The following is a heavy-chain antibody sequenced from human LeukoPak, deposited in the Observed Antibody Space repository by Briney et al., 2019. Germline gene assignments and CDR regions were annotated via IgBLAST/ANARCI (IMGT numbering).Heavy chain of an antibody. CDR1: GFTFSSYA. CDR3: AKVKYGSGSYYKDY. Sequence: PGGSLRLSCAASGFTFSSYAMSWVRQAPGKGLEWVSAISGSGGSTYYADSVKGRFTISRDNSKNTLYLQMNSLRAEDTAVYYCAKVKYGSGSYYKDYWGQGTLVTVSS. V-gene: IGHV3-23*01. J-gene: IGHJ4*02. CDR2: ISGSGGST. D-gene: IGHD3-10*01.